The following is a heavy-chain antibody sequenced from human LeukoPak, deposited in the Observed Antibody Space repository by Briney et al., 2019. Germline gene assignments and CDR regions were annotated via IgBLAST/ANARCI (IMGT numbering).Heavy chain of an antibody. V-gene: IGHV4-59*01. D-gene: IGHD3-10*01. CDR2: IYCSGST. J-gene: IGHJ4*02. CDR3: RKDGRNYYGNKVHYYWRDGDC. Sequence: KPSETLSLTCTVSGGSISSYYWSCIRQPPGKGLEWIGYIYCSGSTNYNPSLKSRVTISVDTSKNQFSLKLRSVTAADPAVNYCRKDGRNYYGNKVHYYWRDGDCWGRETLVTVPS. CDR1: GGSISSYY.